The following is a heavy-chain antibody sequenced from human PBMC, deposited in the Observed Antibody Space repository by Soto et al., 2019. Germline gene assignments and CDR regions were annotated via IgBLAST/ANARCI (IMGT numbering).Heavy chain of an antibody. D-gene: IGHD6-13*01. J-gene: IGHJ4*02. CDR2: SYYGGMT. CDR3: ARQQQQLVPFSY. CDR1: GASFSSTPYF. Sequence: SETLCHTYSVSGASFSSTPYFWGWIRQPPGKGLEWIASSYYGGMTYYTPSLKSRVTISIDTSRSQFSLRLSSVTVADTAVYYWARQQQQLVPFSYWGQGTLVTVS. V-gene: IGHV4-39*01.